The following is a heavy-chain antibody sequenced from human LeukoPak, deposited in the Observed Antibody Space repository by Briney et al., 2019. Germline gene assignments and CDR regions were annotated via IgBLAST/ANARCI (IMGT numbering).Heavy chain of an antibody. V-gene: IGHV1-18*01. Sequence: ASVKVSCKASGYIFISYGISWVRQAPGQGLEWMGWICAYNGNTKYAQKLQGRVTMTTDTSTSTAYMELRSLRSDDTAVYYCARDVRGIVGMDYFDYWGQGTLVTVSS. CDR2: ICAYNGNT. D-gene: IGHD3-22*01. CDR3: ARDVRGIVGMDYFDY. J-gene: IGHJ4*02. CDR1: GYIFISYG.